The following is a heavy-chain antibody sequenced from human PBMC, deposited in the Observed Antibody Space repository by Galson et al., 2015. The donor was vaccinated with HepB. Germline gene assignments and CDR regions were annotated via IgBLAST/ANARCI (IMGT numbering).Heavy chain of an antibody. J-gene: IGHJ4*02. CDR1: AFPFSGFL. CDR2: IRQDGTEK. CDR3: ASPRTYETRGYDYDF. V-gene: IGHV3-7*01. D-gene: IGHD3-22*01. Sequence: SLRLSCAASAFPFSGFLMSWVRQPPGKGLEWVATIRQDGTEKYYVDSVKGRFVISRDNAKNSLYLQMSNLRADDTAVYYCASPRTYETRGYDYDFWGQGTLVTVSS.